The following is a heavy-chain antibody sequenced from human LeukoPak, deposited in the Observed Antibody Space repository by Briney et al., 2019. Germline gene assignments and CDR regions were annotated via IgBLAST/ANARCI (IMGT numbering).Heavy chain of an antibody. Sequence: SETLSLTRAVYGGSFSGYYWSWIRQPPGKGLEWIGEINHSGSTNYNPSLKSRVTISVDTSKNQFSLKLSSVTAADTAVYYCAIPGANTVTTLDYWGQGTLVTVSS. D-gene: IGHD4-17*01. J-gene: IGHJ4*02. CDR3: AIPGANTVTTLDY. V-gene: IGHV4-34*01. CDR2: INHSGST. CDR1: GGSFSGYY.